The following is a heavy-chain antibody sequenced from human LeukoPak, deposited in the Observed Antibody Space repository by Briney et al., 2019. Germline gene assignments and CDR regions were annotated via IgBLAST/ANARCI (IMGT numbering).Heavy chain of an antibody. CDR3: ASLPLRQQLVRRAQNYYFDY. CDR2: AHHGGST. V-gene: IGHV4-4*02. CDR1: GGSISSSNW. J-gene: IGHJ4*02. Sequence: SETLSLTCAVPGGSISSSNWWSWVRQPPGKGLEWIGEAHHGGSTNYNPSLKSRVTISLDTSKNQFSLELSSVTAADTAVYYCASLPLRQQLVRRAQNYYFDYWGQGTLVTVSS. D-gene: IGHD6-13*01.